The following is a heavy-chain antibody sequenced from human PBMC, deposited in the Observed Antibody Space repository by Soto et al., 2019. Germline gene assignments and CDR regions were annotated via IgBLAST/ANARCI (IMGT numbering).Heavy chain of an antibody. Sequence: QVQLQQSGPGLVKSSETLSLTCIVSGGSITSGFWSWLRQPPGKGLEHIGVIHNDGTTYYNSSLKSRVTMSMDTSQNHFSLKLASVTAADTAVYYCARGGCSSCRFDPWGQGTLVTVSS. CDR3: ARGGCSSCRFDP. CDR2: IHNDGTT. J-gene: IGHJ5*02. CDR1: GGSITSGF. V-gene: IGHV4-4*07. D-gene: IGHD6-6*01.